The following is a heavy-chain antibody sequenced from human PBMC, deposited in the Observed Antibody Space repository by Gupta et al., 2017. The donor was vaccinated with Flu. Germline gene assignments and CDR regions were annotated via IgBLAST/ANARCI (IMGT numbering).Heavy chain of an antibody. J-gene: IGHJ4*01. D-gene: IGHD2-21*02. V-gene: IGHV3-30*03. CDR2: IAYDGRKK. CDR1: GFSFSIYG. Sequence: QVQLVESGGGVVHPGRSLRLSCAASGFSFSIYGLHWVRQAPGKGLEWVALIAYDGRKKYYRDSVKGRVTISRDNSKNTVYLEMNSLRPEDTAVYFCARGDRAYCIGDCPIVFDHEGQGTLVTVSS. CDR3: ARGDRAYCIGDCPIVFDH.